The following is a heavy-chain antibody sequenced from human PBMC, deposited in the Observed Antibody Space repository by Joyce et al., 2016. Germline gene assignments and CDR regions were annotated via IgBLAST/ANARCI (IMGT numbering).Heavy chain of an antibody. V-gene: IGHV1-69*08. J-gene: IGHJ6*02. CDR2: INPIFNTP. Sequence: QVQLLQSGAEVKKPGSSVKVSCKASRDTFSSYTITWVRQAPGQGLEWMRRINPIFNTPNYAQGFQGRVTITADKSTSTAYMELSSLRYDDTAVYYCAREASSREGGSYGPRHYYYYGLDVWGQGTTVTVSS. CDR3: AREASSREGGSYGPRHYYYYGLDV. CDR1: RDTFSSYT. D-gene: IGHD5-18*01.